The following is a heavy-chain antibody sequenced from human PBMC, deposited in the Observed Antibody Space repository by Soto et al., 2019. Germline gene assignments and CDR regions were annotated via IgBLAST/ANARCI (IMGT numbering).Heavy chain of an antibody. CDR3: ATDPHYDYVWGTFLSDTHLDY. CDR1: GVTFNNYG. J-gene: IGHJ4*02. V-gene: IGHV3-30*03. D-gene: IGHD3-16*01. Sequence: QVQLVESGGGVVQPGRSLRLSCAASGVTFNNYGIHWVLQAPGKWLEWVAGISYAGGYENYADSVKGRFTISRDNSKNTLYLQMNSLRAEDTDVYYCATDPHYDYVWGTFLSDTHLDYWGQGTLVTVSS. CDR2: ISYAGGYE.